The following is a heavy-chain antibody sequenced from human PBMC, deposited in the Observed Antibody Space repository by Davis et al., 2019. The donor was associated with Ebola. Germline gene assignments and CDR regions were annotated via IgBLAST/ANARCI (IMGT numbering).Heavy chain of an antibody. CDR2: IYYSGST. J-gene: IGHJ4*02. Sequence: SETLSLTCTVSGGSISSYYWGWIRQPPGKGLEWIGSIYYSGSTYYNPSLKSRVTISVDTSKNQFSLKLSSVTAADTAVYYCASPKYCSSTSCRDYWGQGTLVTVSS. V-gene: IGHV4-39*01. D-gene: IGHD2-2*01. CDR3: ASPKYCSSTSCRDY. CDR1: GGSISSYY.